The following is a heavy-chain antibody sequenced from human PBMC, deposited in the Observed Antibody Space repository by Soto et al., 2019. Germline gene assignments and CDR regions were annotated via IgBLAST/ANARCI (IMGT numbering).Heavy chain of an antibody. CDR3: ARWGPLAAAGRVNYYYYYMDV. J-gene: IGHJ6*03. D-gene: IGHD6-13*01. Sequence: QVQLVESGGGVVQPGRSLRLSCAASGFTFSSYGMHWVRQAPGKGLEWVAVIWYDGSNKYYADSVKGRFTISRDNSKNTLYLQMNSLRAEDTAVYYCARWGPLAAAGRVNYYYYYMDVWGKGTTVTVSS. CDR1: GFTFSSYG. V-gene: IGHV3-33*01. CDR2: IWYDGSNK.